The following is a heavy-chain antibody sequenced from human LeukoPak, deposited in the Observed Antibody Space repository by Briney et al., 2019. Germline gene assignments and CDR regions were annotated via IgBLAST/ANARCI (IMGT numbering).Heavy chain of an antibody. J-gene: IGHJ4*02. V-gene: IGHV3-7*03. D-gene: IGHD6-19*01. Sequence: AGGSLRLSCAVSGFTFSGFWMSWSRQAPGKGLEWVASINSDGSEGYYVDSVKGRFTISRDNAKNSLYLQMNSLGAEDTVVYYCARDRREQWLSVDYWGQGTLVTVSS. CDR3: ARDRREQWLSVDY. CDR1: GFTFSGFW. CDR2: INSDGSEG.